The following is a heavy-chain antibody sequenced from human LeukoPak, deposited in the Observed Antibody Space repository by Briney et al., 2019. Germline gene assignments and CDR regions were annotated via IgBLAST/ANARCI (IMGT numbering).Heavy chain of an antibody. D-gene: IGHD1-26*01. Sequence: SQTLSLTRAISGDSVSSNSAAWNWIRQSPSRGLEWLGRTYYRSKWYNDYAVSVKSRITINPDTSKNQFSLQLNSVTPEDTAVYYCARESGKSGSYSKPPFDPWGQGTLVTVSS. CDR1: GDSVSSNSAA. J-gene: IGHJ5*02. V-gene: IGHV6-1*01. CDR2: TYYRSKWYN. CDR3: ARESGKSGSYSKPPFDP.